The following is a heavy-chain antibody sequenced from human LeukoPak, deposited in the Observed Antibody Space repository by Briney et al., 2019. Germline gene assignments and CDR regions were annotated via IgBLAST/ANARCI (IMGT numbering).Heavy chain of an antibody. CDR1: GFTFSSYS. J-gene: IGHJ4*02. CDR2: ISSSSRYT. Sequence: GGSLRLSCAASGFTFSSYSMNWVRQAPGKGLEWVSSISSSSRYTYYTDSVKGRFTISRDNAKNSLFLQMNSLRAEDTAVYYCARVLEAAAFDYWGQGTLVTVSS. V-gene: IGHV3-21*01. CDR3: ARVLEAAAFDY. D-gene: IGHD3-3*01.